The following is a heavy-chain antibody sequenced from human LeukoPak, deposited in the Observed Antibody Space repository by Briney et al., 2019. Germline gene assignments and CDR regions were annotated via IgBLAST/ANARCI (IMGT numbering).Heavy chain of an antibody. CDR1: GFTVSSIY. CDR3: AKAVGRFGEFSY. CDR2: IYSGGST. J-gene: IGHJ4*02. D-gene: IGHD3-10*01. V-gene: IGHV3-66*01. Sequence: GGSLRLSCAASGFTVSSIYMSWVRQAPGKGLEWVSVIYSGGSTYYADSVKGRFTISRDNSKNTLYLQMFSLRAEDTAVYYCAKAVGRFGEFSYWGQGNLVTVSS.